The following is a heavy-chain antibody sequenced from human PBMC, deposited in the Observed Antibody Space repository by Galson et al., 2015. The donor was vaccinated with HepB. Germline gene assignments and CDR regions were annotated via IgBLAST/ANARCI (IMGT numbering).Heavy chain of an antibody. CDR1: GFTFSNYG. Sequence: SLRLSCAASGFTFSNYGMHWVRQAPGKGLEWVTVISYDGSNKYYADSVKGRFTISRDNSKNTLYLQMNSLRAEDTAVYYCAKADYDFWSGYAYYYGMDVWGQGTTVTVSS. J-gene: IGHJ6*02. V-gene: IGHV3-30*18. CDR2: ISYDGSNK. D-gene: IGHD3-3*01. CDR3: AKADYDFWSGYAYYYGMDV.